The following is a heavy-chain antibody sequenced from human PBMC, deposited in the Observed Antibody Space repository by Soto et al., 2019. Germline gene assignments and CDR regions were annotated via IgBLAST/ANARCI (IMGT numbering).Heavy chain of an antibody. J-gene: IGHJ4*02. D-gene: IGHD1-26*01. CDR3: ARRKERSGPHNFHY. V-gene: IGHV1-8*01. CDR1: GYTFTTYD. CDR2: MNPYTGNT. Sequence: QVQLVQSGAEVKEPGASVKVSCKASGYTFTTYDIYWMRQATGQGLEWLGWMNPYTGNTGYAQKFQRRVTVTRNTSISTVYMEMSGLRLTDTVVNYCARRKERSGPHNFHYWGQVSQITVSP.